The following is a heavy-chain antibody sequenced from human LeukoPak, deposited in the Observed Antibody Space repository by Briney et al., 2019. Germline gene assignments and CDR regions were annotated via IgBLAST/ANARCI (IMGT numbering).Heavy chain of an antibody. Sequence: SETLSLTRTVSGGSISSGSYYWSWIRQPAGKGLEWIGRIYTSGSTNYNPSLKSRVTISVDTSKNQFSLNLSSVTAADTAVYYCARSSTHRFDPWGQGTLVTVSP. CDR3: ARSSTHRFDP. V-gene: IGHV4-61*02. D-gene: IGHD2-15*01. CDR1: GGSISSGSYY. J-gene: IGHJ5*02. CDR2: IYTSGST.